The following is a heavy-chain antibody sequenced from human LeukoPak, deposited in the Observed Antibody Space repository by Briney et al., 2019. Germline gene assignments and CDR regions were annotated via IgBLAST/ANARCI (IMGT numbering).Heavy chain of an antibody. CDR1: GFTFSTYT. J-gene: IGHJ3*02. V-gene: IGHV3-21*01. CDR2: ISSNSNYI. Sequence: GGSLRLSCAASGFTFSTYTMNWVRQAPGKGLEWVSSISSNSNYIYYEDSVKGRFTISRDNAKNSLYLQMNSLRAEDTAVYYCARSGVLWFGELSAFDIWGQGTMVTVSS. CDR3: ARSGVLWFGELSAFDI. D-gene: IGHD3-10*01.